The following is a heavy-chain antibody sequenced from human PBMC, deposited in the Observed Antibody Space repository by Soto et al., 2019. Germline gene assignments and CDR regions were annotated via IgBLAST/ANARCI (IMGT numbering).Heavy chain of an antibody. V-gene: IGHV4-39*01. D-gene: IGHD3-3*01. CDR1: GGSISSSSYY. J-gene: IGHJ4*02. Sequence: SETLSLTCTVSGGSISSSSYYWGWIRQPPGKGLEWIGSIYYSGSTYYNPSLKSRVTISVDTSKNQFSLKLSSVTAADTAVYYCARRIAYDFWSGYHDYWGQGTLVTVSS. CDR3: ARRIAYDFWSGYHDY. CDR2: IYYSGST.